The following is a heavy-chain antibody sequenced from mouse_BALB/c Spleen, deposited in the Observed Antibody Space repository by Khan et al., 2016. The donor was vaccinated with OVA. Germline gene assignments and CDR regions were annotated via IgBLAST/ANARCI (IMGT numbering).Heavy chain of an antibody. V-gene: IGHV3-2*02. J-gene: IGHJ3*01. Sequence: EVQLVETGPGLVKPSQSLSLTCTVTGYSITSDYAWNWIRQFPGNKLEWMGYIHYSGSTSYIPSLKSRISITRDTSKNQFFLHLNSVTSEDTATXYCARGRAYWGQGTLVTVSA. CDR1: GYSITSDYA. D-gene: IGHD3-3*01. CDR3: ARGRAY. CDR2: IHYSGST.